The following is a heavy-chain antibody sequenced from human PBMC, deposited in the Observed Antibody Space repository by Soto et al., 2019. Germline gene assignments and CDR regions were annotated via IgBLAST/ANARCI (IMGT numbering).Heavy chain of an antibody. Sequence: PGGSLRLSCEASGFTFTSAWMNWVRQAPGKGLEWVGRIRSKTDGGTADYAAPVKGRFTISRDDSQNTLYLQMNSLKTHDTAVYYCTSLDSDYGQFDYWGPGTLVTVSS. CDR2: IRSKTDGGTA. V-gene: IGHV3-15*01. J-gene: IGHJ4*02. CDR1: GFTFTSAW. D-gene: IGHD3-16*01. CDR3: TSLDSDYGQFDY.